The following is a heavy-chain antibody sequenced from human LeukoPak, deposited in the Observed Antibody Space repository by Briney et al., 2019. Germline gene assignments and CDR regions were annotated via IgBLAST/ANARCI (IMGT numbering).Heavy chain of an antibody. D-gene: IGHD2-15*01. CDR3: ASGSGGSSASVWFDP. CDR1: VGSLSSSSYY. J-gene: IGHJ5*02. CDR2: IYCSGRT. V-gene: IGHV4-39*01. Sequence: SETLSLTCTVSVGSLSSSSYYWGWIRQPPGKGLEWIGSIYCSGRTYYNPSLRSRVTISVDTSKNQFSLKLSSVTATDTAVYYCASGSGGSSASVWFDPWGQGTLVTVAS.